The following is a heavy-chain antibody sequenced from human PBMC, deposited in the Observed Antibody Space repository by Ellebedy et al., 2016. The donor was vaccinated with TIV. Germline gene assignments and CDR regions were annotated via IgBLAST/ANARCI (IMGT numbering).Heavy chain of an antibody. D-gene: IGHD6-19*01. V-gene: IGHV1-46*01. Sequence: AASVTVSCKASGGTFSSYAISWVRQAPGQGLEWMGIINPSGGSTSYAQKFQGRVTMTRDTSTSTVYMELSSLRSEDTAVYYCARAPGYSSGWYPAWGQGTLVTVSS. J-gene: IGHJ5*02. CDR2: INPSGGST. CDR3: ARAPGYSSGWYPA. CDR1: GGTFSSYA.